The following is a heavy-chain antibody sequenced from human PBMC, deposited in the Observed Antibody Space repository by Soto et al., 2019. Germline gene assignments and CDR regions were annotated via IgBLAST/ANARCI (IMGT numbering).Heavy chain of an antibody. CDR3: AKDTIELTTVVHIDY. D-gene: IGHD4-4*01. V-gene: IGHV3-23*01. Sequence: PGGSLRLSCAASGFTSSSYAMSWVRQAPGKGLEWVSAISGSGGSTYYADSVKGRFTISRDNSKNTLYLQMNSLRAEDTAVYYCAKDTIELTTVVHIDYWGQGTQVTVSS. CDR2: ISGSGGST. J-gene: IGHJ4*02. CDR1: GFTSSSYA.